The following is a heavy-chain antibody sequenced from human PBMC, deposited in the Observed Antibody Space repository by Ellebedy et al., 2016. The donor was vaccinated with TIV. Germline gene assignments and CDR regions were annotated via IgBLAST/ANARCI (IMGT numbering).Heavy chain of an antibody. D-gene: IGHD2-15*01. V-gene: IGHV4-38-2*02. CDR2: IYHNGNA. CDR1: GYSISRGYY. J-gene: IGHJ4*02. Sequence: MPSETLSLTCTVSGYSISRGYYWGWIRQPPGKGLEWIATIYHNGNAYYNPSLKSRVTISVDTSNNQFSLRVDSVTAADTAVYYCARNRASESYSADWGQGTLVTVSS. CDR3: ARNRASESYSAD.